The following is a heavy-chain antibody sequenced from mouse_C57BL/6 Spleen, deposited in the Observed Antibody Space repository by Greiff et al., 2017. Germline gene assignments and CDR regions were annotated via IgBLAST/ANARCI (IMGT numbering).Heavy chain of an antibody. CDR1: GYAFSSSW. CDR3: AREGVYYDYAPFAY. D-gene: IGHD2-4*01. J-gene: IGHJ3*01. V-gene: IGHV1-82*01. CDR2: IYPGDGDT. Sequence: VQLQQSGPELVKPGASVKISCKASGYAFSSSWMNWVKQRPGKGLEWIGRIYPGDGDTNYNGKFKGKATLTADKSSSTAYMQLSSLTSEDSAVYFCAREGVYYDYAPFAYWGQGTLVTVSA.